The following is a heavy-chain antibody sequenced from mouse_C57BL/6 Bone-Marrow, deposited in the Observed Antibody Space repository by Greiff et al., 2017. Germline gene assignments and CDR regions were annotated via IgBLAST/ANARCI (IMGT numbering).Heavy chain of an antibody. CDR1: GYTFTSYW. CDR3: VRWAADAYDRRAYFDY. J-gene: IGHJ2*01. CDR2: INPSNGGT. D-gene: IGHD2-2*01. V-gene: IGHV1-53*01. Sequence: QVQLQQPGTELVKPGASVKLSCKASGYTFTSYWMHWVKQRPGQGLEWIGNINPSNGGTNYNEKFKSKATLTVDKSSSTAYMQLSSLTSEDSAVYYCVRWAADAYDRRAYFDYWGQGTTLTVAS.